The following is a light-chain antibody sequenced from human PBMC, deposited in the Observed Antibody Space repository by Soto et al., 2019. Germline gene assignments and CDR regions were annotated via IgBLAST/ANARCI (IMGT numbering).Light chain of an antibody. Sequence: QSVLTQPPSASGTPGQRVTISCSLSSPSIAGNTVNWYQHVPGTAPKLLIYLNNQRPSGVPDRFSGSKSGTSASLAISALQSEDEAAYYCAAWDDNLHGPIFGGGTKVTVL. J-gene: IGLJ2*01. CDR2: LNN. V-gene: IGLV1-44*01. CDR3: AAWDDNLHGPI. CDR1: SPSIAGNT.